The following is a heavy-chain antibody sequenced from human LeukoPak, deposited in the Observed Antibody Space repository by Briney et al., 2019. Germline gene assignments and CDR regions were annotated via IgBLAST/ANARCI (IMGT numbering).Heavy chain of an antibody. D-gene: IGHD3-22*01. CDR3: ARTRGYYENSRYTLLQD. Sequence: SVKVSCKASGGTFSSHAISWVRQAPGQGLEWMGGIIPILGTTNYAQKFQGRVTIIADESTGTAYMVLSSLSSEDTAVYYCARTRGYYENSRYTLLQDWGQGTLVTVSS. V-gene: IGHV1-69*13. CDR1: GGTFSSHA. J-gene: IGHJ1*01. CDR2: IIPILGTT.